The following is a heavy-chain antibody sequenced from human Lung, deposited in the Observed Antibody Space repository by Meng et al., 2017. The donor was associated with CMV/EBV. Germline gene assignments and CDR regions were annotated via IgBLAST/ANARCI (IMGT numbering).Heavy chain of an antibody. CDR1: GFTFNNYA. D-gene: IGHD3-10*01. CDR3: AKGFYSGSGSYYPSDY. J-gene: IGHJ4*02. Sequence: SGFTFNNYAMSWVRQAPGKGLEWVSGISGSGGSTHYPDSVKGRFTISRDKSKNTLYLQMNSLRAEDTAVYYCAKGFYSGSGSYYPSDYWGQGTLVTVSS. CDR2: ISGSGGST. V-gene: IGHV3-23*01.